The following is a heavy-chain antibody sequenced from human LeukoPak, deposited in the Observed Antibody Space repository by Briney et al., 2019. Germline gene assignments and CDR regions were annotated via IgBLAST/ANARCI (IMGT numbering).Heavy chain of an antibody. CDR2: IWSSGDHT. CDR3: AKDPNGDYIGAFDV. D-gene: IGHD2-8*01. CDR1: RFSINNYA. Sequence: QPGGSLRLSFSTSRFSINNYAMTWVRRAPGKGLEWVSSIWSSGDHTKYADSVRGRVTVSRDKTKNTLYLQMNDLRVDDTAVYYCAKDPNGDYIGAFDVWGQGIMVTVSS. V-gene: IGHV3-23*01. J-gene: IGHJ3*01.